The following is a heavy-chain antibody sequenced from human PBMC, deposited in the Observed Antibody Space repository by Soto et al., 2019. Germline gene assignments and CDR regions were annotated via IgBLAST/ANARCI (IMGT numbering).Heavy chain of an antibody. J-gene: IGHJ4*02. CDR2: VSWNSGSI. CDR1: GFTFDDYA. Sequence: EVQLVESGGGLVQPGRSLRLSCAASGFTFDDYAMHWVRQAPGKGLERVSGVSWNSGSIGYADSVKGRFTISRDNAKNSLYLQMNSLRAEDTALYYCAKSPSYYGDFDYWGQGTLVTVSS. CDR3: AKSPSYYGDFDY. D-gene: IGHD4-17*01. V-gene: IGHV3-9*01.